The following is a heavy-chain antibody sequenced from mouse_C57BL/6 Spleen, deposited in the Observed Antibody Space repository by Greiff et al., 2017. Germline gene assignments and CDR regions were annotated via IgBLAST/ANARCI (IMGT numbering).Heavy chain of an antibody. CDR1: GFNIKNTY. CDR3: AGLYYGYDGDYAMDY. Sequence: VQLQQSVAELVRPGASVKLSCTASGFNIKNTYMHWVKQRPEQGLEWIGRIDPANGNTKYAPKFPGKATITADTSSNTAYLQLSSLTSEDTAIYYCAGLYYGYDGDYAMDYWGQGTSVTVSS. V-gene: IGHV14-3*01. CDR2: IDPANGNT. J-gene: IGHJ4*01. D-gene: IGHD2-2*01.